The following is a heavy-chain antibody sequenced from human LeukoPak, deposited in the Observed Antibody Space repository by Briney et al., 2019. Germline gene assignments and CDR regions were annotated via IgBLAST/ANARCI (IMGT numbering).Heavy chain of an antibody. CDR3: ARGVQGGIVVVPAADDAFDI. CDR2: ITAYNGNT. CDR1: GYIFSSYG. Sequence: ASVKVSCKASGYIFSSYGISWVRQAPGHGLEWMGWITAYNGNTDYAQKLQGRVTITADESTSTAYMELSSLRSEDTAVYYCARGVQGGIVVVPAADDAFDIWGQGTMVTVSS. D-gene: IGHD2-2*01. V-gene: IGHV1-18*01. J-gene: IGHJ3*02.